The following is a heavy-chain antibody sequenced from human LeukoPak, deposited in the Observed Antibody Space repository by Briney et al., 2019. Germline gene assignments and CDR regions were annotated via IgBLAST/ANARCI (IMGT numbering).Heavy chain of an antibody. Sequence: GGSLRLSCAASGFTFSSYAMSWVRQAPGKGLEWVSAISGSGGSTYYADSVKGRFTISRDNAKNTLNLQTNSLRAEDTAVYYCARGFSSGWYLLGDFWGQGALVTVSS. V-gene: IGHV3-23*01. CDR3: ARGFSSGWYLLGDF. CDR2: ISGSGGST. J-gene: IGHJ4*02. CDR1: GFTFSSYA. D-gene: IGHD6-19*01.